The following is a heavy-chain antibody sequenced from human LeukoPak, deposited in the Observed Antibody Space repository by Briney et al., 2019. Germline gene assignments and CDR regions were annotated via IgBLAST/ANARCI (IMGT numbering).Heavy chain of an antibody. CDR3: ARERGGGTTGTMTYDI. Sequence: EASVKVSCKASGYTFTSYDINWVRQATGQGLEWMGWMNPNSGNTGYAQKFQGRVTMTRNTSINTAYMELSSRRSEDTAMYYCARERGGGTTGTMTYDIWGQGTMVTVSS. CDR1: GYTFTSYD. D-gene: IGHD1-1*01. J-gene: IGHJ3*02. CDR2: MNPNSGNT. V-gene: IGHV1-8*01.